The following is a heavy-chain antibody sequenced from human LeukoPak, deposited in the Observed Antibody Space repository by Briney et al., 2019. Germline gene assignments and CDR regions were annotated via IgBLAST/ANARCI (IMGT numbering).Heavy chain of an antibody. D-gene: IGHD3-3*01. V-gene: IGHV3-33*01. CDR2: IWYDGSNK. CDR1: GFTFSSYG. J-gene: IGHJ6*02. CDR3: ARDFGDFWSGSYYGMDV. Sequence: GGSLRLSCAASGFTFSSYGMHWVRQAPGKGLEWVAVIWYDGSNKYYADSVKGRFTISRDNSKNTLYLQMNSLRAEDTAVYYCARDFGDFWSGSYYGMDVWGQGTTVTVSS.